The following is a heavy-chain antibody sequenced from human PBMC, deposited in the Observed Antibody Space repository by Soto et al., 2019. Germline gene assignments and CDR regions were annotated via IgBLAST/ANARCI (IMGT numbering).Heavy chain of an antibody. D-gene: IGHD3-10*01. CDR1: GFTFSSYS. CDR2: ISSSSSYI. Sequence: EVQLVESGGGLVKPGGSLRLSCAASGFTFSSYSMNWVRQAPGKGLEWVSSISSSSSYIYYADSVKGRFTISRDNAKNSLYLQMNSLRAEDTAVYYCARGPGYYYGSGSRNYYYYGMDVWGQGTTVTVSS. CDR3: ARGPGYYYGSGSRNYYYYGMDV. V-gene: IGHV3-21*01. J-gene: IGHJ6*02.